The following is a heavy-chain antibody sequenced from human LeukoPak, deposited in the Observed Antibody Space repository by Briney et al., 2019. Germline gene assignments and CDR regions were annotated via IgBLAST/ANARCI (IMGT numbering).Heavy chain of an antibody. V-gene: IGHV3-23*01. CDR3: AKAAAAPGFDF. D-gene: IGHD6-13*01. J-gene: IGHJ4*02. CDR2: VSGSGDRM. Sequence: GGSLRLSCAASGFTSSSYALNWVRQAPGKGLEWVATVSGSGDRMYHADSVKGRFTVSRDNSKNTIYLQMNSLRAEDTALYYCAKAAAAPGFDFWGQGTLVTVSS. CDR1: GFTSSSYA.